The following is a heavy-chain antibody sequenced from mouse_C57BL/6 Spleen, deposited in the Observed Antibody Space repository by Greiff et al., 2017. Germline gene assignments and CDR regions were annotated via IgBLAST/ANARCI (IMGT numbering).Heavy chain of an antibody. V-gene: IGHV1-52*01. CDR2: IDPSDSET. Sequence: QVQLQQPGAELVRPGSSVKLSCKASGYTFTSYWMHWVKQRPIQGLEWIGNIDPSDSETHYNQKFKDKATMTVDKSSSTAYMQLSSLTSEDSAVYYCASAYYSNYVETWCADWGQGTLGTVSA. D-gene: IGHD2-5*01. CDR3: ASAYYSNYVETWCAD. J-gene: IGHJ3*01. CDR1: GYTFTSYW.